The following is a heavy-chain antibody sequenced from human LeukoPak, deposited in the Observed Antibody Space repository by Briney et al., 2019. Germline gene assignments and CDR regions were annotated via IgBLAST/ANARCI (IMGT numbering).Heavy chain of an antibody. D-gene: IGHD6-13*01. CDR3: AHRLSGIAARGDYFDY. CDR2: IYWDDDK. Sequence: ESGPTLVKPTQTLTLTCTFSGFSLSRSGVGVGWIRQPPGKALEWVALIYWDDDKRYSPSLKSRLTITKDTSKNQVVLTMTNMDPVDTATYFCAHRLSGIAARGDYFDYWGQGTLVTVSS. V-gene: IGHV2-5*02. CDR1: GFSLSRSGVG. J-gene: IGHJ4*02.